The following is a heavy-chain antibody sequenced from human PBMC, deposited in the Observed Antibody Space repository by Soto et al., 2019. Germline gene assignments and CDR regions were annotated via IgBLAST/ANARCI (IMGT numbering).Heavy chain of an antibody. V-gene: IGHV1-69*13. D-gene: IGHD6-19*01. Sequence: SVNFSCKASGGTFSSYAISWVRQAPGQGLEWMGGIIPIFGTANYAQKFQGRVTITADESTSTAYMELSSLRSEDTAVYYCAGGKRSSGWVHVPYYGMDVWGQGTTVTVSS. CDR1: GGTFSSYA. CDR3: AGGKRSSGWVHVPYYGMDV. CDR2: IIPIFGTA. J-gene: IGHJ6*02.